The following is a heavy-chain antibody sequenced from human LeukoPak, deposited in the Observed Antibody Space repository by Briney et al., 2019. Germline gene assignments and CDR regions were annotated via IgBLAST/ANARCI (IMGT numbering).Heavy chain of an antibody. CDR2: IRYDGSNK. D-gene: IGHD4-23*01. V-gene: IGHV3-30*02. J-gene: IGHJ4*02. CDR3: AKDPMSYTVANLYAY. Sequence: PGGSLRLSCAASGFTFSSYGMHWVRQAPGKGLEWVAFIRYDGSNKYYADSVKGRFTISRDNSKNTLYLQMNSLRAEDTAVYYCAKDPMSYTVANLYAYWGQGPLVTVSS. CDR1: GFTFSSYG.